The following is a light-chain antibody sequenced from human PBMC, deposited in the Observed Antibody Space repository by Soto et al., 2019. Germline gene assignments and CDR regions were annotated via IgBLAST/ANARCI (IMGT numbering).Light chain of an antibody. CDR2: EVS. CDR3: SSYAGSNMVV. V-gene: IGLV2-8*01. CDR1: SSDVGGYNY. Sequence: QSALTQPPSASXXPGQSVTISCTGTSSDVGGYNYVSWYQQHPGKAPKLMIYEVSKRPSGVPDRFSGSKSGNTASLTVSGLQAEDEADYYCSSYAGSNMVVFGGGTQLTVL. J-gene: IGLJ2*01.